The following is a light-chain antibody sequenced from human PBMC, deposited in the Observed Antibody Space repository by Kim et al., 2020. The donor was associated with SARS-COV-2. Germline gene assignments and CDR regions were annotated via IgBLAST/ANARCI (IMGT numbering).Light chain of an antibody. CDR1: QSVTGNY. CDR3: QQYGASPLST. CDR2: DAS. V-gene: IGKV3-20*01. Sequence: SPGESATLSCRASQSVTGNYLAWYQQRPGQAPRLLIYDASSRATGIPDRFSGSGSCTDFTLTISRLEPEDFAVYYCQQYGASPLSTFGQGTKLEI. J-gene: IGKJ2*01.